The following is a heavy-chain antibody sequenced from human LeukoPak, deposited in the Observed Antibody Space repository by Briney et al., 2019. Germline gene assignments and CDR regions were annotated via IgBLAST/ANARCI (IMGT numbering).Heavy chain of an antibody. CDR2: IYYSGST. D-gene: IGHD6-13*01. CDR3: ARSTGYSALFDP. V-gene: IGHV4-59*08. CDR1: GGSISSYY. J-gene: IGHJ5*02. Sequence: SETLSLTCTVSGGSISSYYWSWIRQPPGKGLEWIGYIYYSGSTNYNPSLKSRVTISVDTSKNQFSLKLSSMTAADTAVYYCARSTGYSALFDPWGQGTLVTVSS.